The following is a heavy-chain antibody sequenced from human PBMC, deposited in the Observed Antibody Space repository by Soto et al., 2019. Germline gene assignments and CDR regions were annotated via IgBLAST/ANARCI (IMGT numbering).Heavy chain of an antibody. CDR3: ARHPVAATRRFIYYYYMDV. Sequence: PGESLKISCKGSGYSFTSYWIGWVRQMPGKGLEWMGIIYPGDSDTRYSPSFQGQVTISADKSISTAYLQWSSLKASDTAMYYCARHPVAATRRFIYYYYMDVWGKGTTVTVSS. CDR2: IYPGDSDT. D-gene: IGHD3-3*01. CDR1: GYSFTSYW. J-gene: IGHJ6*03. V-gene: IGHV5-51*01.